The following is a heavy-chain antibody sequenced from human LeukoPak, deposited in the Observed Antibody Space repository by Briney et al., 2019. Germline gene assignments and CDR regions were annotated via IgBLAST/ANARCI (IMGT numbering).Heavy chain of an antibody. Sequence: PGGSLRLSCAASGFTFSTYWMHWVRQAPGKGLVWVSRISGDGSTTTYADSVKGRFTISRDNAKNTLYLQMNSLRAEDTAVYYCVPYNWNYALNYWGQGTLVVVSS. CDR3: VPYNWNYALNY. D-gene: IGHD1-7*01. CDR1: GFTFSTYW. V-gene: IGHV3-74*01. CDR2: ISGDGSTT. J-gene: IGHJ4*02.